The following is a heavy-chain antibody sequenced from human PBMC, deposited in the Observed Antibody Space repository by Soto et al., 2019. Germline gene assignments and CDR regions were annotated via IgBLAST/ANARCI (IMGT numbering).Heavy chain of an antibody. CDR3: ARDLDNWNYISGVCDL. Sequence: EVQLVESGGGLVKPGGSLRLSCAASGFTFSSYSMNWVRQAPGKGLEWVSSISSSGSYIYYADSLKGRFTISRDNAKNSLYLQMNSLRAEDTAVYYCARDLDNWNYISGVCDLWGRGTLVTVSS. D-gene: IGHD1-7*01. CDR2: ISSSGSYI. CDR1: GFTFSSYS. J-gene: IGHJ2*01. V-gene: IGHV3-21*01.